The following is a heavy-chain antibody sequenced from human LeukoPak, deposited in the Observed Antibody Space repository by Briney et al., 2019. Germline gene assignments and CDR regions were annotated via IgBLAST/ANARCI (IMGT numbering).Heavy chain of an antibody. D-gene: IGHD5-18*01. CDR2: ISGSGGST. CDR3: AKGAYSYGSSS. CDR1: GFTFSSYA. V-gene: IGHV3-23*01. J-gene: IGHJ5*02. Sequence: GGSLGLSCAASGFTFSSYAMSWVRQAPGKGLDWVSAISGSGGSTYYAGSVKGRFTISRDNSKNTLYLQMNSLRAEDTAVYYCAKGAYSYGSSSWGQGTLVTVSS.